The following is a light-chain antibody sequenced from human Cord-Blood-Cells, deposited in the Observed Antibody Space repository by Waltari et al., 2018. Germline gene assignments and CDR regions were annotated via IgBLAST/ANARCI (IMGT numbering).Light chain of an antibody. CDR3: CSYAGSYTWV. Sequence: QSALTQPPSVSGSPGQSVTISCTGTSSDVGGYNHFSWYQQHPGKAPKLMIYDVSNRPSGVLDRFSGSTTGNTASLTISGLQAEDEADYYCCSYAGSYTWVFGGGTKLTVL. V-gene: IGLV2-11*01. J-gene: IGLJ3*02. CDR2: DVS. CDR1: SSDVGGYNH.